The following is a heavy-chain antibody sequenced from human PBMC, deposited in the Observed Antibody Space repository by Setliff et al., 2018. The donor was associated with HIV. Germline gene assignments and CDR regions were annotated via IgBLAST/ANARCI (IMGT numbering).Heavy chain of an antibody. Sequence: PSETLSLTCTVYGGSFSGYFWSWIRQPPGKGLEWIGEIDHTGNTNYNPSLRSRVVMSVDPSKNQFSLRMTSVTAADSARYYCARQNYYDVSGYYQRPQDFDYWGQGLLVTVSS. CDR3: ARQNYYDVSGYYQRPQDFDY. CDR2: IDHTGNT. D-gene: IGHD3-22*01. V-gene: IGHV4-34*10. CDR1: GGSFSGYF. J-gene: IGHJ4*02.